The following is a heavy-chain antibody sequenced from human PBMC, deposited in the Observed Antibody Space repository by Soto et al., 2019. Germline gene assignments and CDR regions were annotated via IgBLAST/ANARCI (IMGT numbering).Heavy chain of an antibody. Sequence: SETLSLTCTVSGGSISSGGYYWSWIRQHPGKGLEWIGYIYYSGSTYYNPSLKSRVTISVDTSKNQFSLKLSSVTAADTAVYYCAREKGTLWFGELNWFDPWGQGTLVTVSS. J-gene: IGHJ5*02. V-gene: IGHV4-31*03. D-gene: IGHD3-10*01. CDR1: GGSISSGGYY. CDR2: IYYSGST. CDR3: AREKGTLWFGELNWFDP.